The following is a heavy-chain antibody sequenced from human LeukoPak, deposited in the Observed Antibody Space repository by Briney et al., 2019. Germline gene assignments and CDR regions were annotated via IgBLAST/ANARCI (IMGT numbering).Heavy chain of an antibody. CDR3: AKEQSTEYGMDV. Sequence: PGRSLRLSCAASGFTFDDYAMHWARQAPGKGLEWVSGISWNSGSIGYADSVKGRFTISRDNAKDSLYLQMNSLRAEDTALYYCAKEQSTEYGMDVWGQGTTVTVSS. CDR1: GFTFDDYA. D-gene: IGHD5-24*01. CDR2: ISWNSGSI. J-gene: IGHJ6*02. V-gene: IGHV3-9*01.